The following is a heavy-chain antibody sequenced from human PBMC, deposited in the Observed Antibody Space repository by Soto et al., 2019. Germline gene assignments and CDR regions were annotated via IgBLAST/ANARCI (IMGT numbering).Heavy chain of an antibody. CDR2: IKHTGST. CDR1: GGSFSGYY. V-gene: IGHV4-34*01. J-gene: IGHJ4*02. Sequence: QVQLHQWGAGLLKPSETLSLTCAVYGGSFSGYYWSWIRQPPGEGLEWIGEIKHTGSTNYNPSLTMRVPISAHTAKDQFSLTLSSATAADTAVHYCARGRCGSRRGRYFGYWGQGTLVSVPS. CDR3: ARGRCGSRRGRYFGY. D-gene: IGHD3-10*01.